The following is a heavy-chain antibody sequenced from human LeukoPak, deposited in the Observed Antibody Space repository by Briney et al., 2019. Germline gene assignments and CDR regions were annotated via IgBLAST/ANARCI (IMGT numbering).Heavy chain of an antibody. CDR3: ARAHCGGDCTIDY. D-gene: IGHD2-21*02. J-gene: IGHJ4*02. CDR2: ISAYNGNT. V-gene: IGHV1-18*01. CDR1: GYTFTNYV. Sequence: ASVKVSCKASGYTFTNYVISWVRQAPGQGLEWMGWISAYNGNTKYTQKLQGRVTMTTDTSTSTAYMELRSLKSDDTAAYYCARAHCGGDCTIDYWGQGTLVTVSS.